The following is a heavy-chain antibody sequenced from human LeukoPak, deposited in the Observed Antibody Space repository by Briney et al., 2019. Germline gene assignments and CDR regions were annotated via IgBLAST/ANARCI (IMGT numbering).Heavy chain of an antibody. D-gene: IGHD6-13*01. CDR3: AKDQYSSSWFDAFDI. CDR2: ISGSGGST. CDR1: GFTFSSYA. Sequence: GGSLRLSCAASGFTFSSYATSWVRQAPGKGLEWVSAISGSGGSTYYADSVKGRFTISRDNSKNTLYLQMNSLRAEDTAVYYCAKDQYSSSWFDAFDIWGQGTMVTVSS. V-gene: IGHV3-23*01. J-gene: IGHJ3*02.